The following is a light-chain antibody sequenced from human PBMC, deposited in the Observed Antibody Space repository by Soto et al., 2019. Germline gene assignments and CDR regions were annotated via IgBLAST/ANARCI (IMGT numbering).Light chain of an antibody. CDR2: SNN. J-gene: IGLJ3*02. V-gene: IGLV1-44*01. CDR1: NSNIGSNT. CDR3: AAWDDSLNGLWV. Sequence: QSVLTQPPSVSGAPGQRVIISCTGSNSNIGSNTVNWYQQLPGTAPKLLIYSNNQRPSGVPDRFSGSKSGTSASLAISGLQSEDEADYYCAAWDDSLNGLWVFGGGTKVTVL.